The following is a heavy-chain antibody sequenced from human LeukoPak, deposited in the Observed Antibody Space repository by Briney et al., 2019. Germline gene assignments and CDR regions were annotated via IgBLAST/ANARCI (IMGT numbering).Heavy chain of an antibody. D-gene: IGHD3-3*01. CDR2: SSGDGGST. J-gene: IGHJ6*02. CDR1: GFTFDDYA. V-gene: IGHV3-43*02. Sequence: PGGSLRLSCAASGFTFDDYAMHWVRQAPGKGVEWVSLSSGDGGSTYYADSVKGRFTISRDNSKNSLYLQMNSLRIEDTALYYCAKDIRLEWLGLLNYYYGMDVWGQGTTVTVSS. CDR3: AKDIRLEWLGLLNYYYGMDV.